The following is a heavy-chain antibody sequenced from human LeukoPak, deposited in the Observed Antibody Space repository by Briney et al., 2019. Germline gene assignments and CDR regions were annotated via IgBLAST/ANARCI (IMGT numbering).Heavy chain of an antibody. CDR1: GYSISSGYY. CDR2: IYHSGST. V-gene: IGHV4-38-2*01. J-gene: IGHJ5*02. D-gene: IGHD2-2*01. Sequence: PSETLSLTCAVSGYSISSGYYWGWIRQPPGKGLEWIGSIYHSGSTYYNPSLKSRATISVDTSKNQFSLKLSSVTAADTAVYYCARQTIDCSSTSCYPNWFDPWGQGTLVTVSS. CDR3: ARQTIDCSSTSCYPNWFDP.